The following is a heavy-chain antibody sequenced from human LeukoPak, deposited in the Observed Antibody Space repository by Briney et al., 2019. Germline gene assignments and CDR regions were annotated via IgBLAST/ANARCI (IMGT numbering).Heavy chain of an antibody. D-gene: IGHD3-16*02. Sequence: GRPLRLSCAASGFTFSDYGIHWVSQAPGKGLEWVAVISYDGSNKYYADSVKGRFTISRDNSKNTLHLQMNNLRAEDTALYYCAKCPVTFGGVIVITSGYFDYWGQGTLVTVSS. V-gene: IGHV3-30*18. CDR1: GFTFSDYG. CDR3: AKCPVTFGGVIVITSGYFDY. J-gene: IGHJ4*02. CDR2: ISYDGSNK.